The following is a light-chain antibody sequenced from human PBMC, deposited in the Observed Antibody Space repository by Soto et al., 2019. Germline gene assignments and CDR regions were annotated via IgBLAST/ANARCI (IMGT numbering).Light chain of an antibody. CDR2: EVS. CDR1: SSDIGGYNY. V-gene: IGLV2-14*01. Sequence: QSALTQPASVSGSPGQSITISCTGTSSDIGGYNYVSWYQQHPGEAPKLVIYEVSNRPSGVSNRFSGSKSGNTASLTISGLQPEDEADYYCLSYTSANTRVFGGGTKVTVL. J-gene: IGLJ3*02. CDR3: LSYTSANTRV.